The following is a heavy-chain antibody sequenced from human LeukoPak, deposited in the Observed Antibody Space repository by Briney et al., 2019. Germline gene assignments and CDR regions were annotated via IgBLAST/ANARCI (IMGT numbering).Heavy chain of an antibody. CDR1: GFTFSSHW. Sequence: GGSLRLSCAASGFTFSSHWMHWVRQVPGEGLVWVSRISRDGRSTAYADSMKGRFTISRDNAKNTLYLQMNSLRAEDTAVYYCTSDTVDTSLGIDYWGLGTLVTVSS. V-gene: IGHV3-74*01. CDR2: ISRDGRST. D-gene: IGHD5-18*01. J-gene: IGHJ4*02. CDR3: TSDTVDTSLGIDY.